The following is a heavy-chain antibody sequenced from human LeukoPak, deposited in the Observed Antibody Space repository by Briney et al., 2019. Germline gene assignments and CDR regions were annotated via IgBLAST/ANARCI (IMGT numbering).Heavy chain of an antibody. D-gene: IGHD3-22*01. Sequence: GRSPRLSCAASGFTFDDYAMHWVRQAPGKGLEWVSGISWNSGSIGYADSVKGRFTISRDNAKNSLYLQMNSLRAEDTALYYCAKDGDSSGYYRYYFDYWGQGTLVTVSS. CDR2: ISWNSGSI. J-gene: IGHJ4*02. CDR3: AKDGDSSGYYRYYFDY. V-gene: IGHV3-9*01. CDR1: GFTFDDYA.